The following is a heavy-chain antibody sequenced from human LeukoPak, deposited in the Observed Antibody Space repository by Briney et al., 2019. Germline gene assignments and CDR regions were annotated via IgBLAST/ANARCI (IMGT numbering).Heavy chain of an antibody. CDR1: GYTFTGHY. CDR3: ARGGGTIFGVADY. CDR2: INPSSGGT. V-gene: IGHV1-2*02. Sequence: GASVKVSCKASGYTFTGHYIHWVRQVPGQGLEWMGWINPSSGGTNSAQKFQGRVTMTRDTSITTAYVEMNRLTSDDTAVYYCARGGGTIFGVADYWAQGTLVTVSS. D-gene: IGHD3-3*01. J-gene: IGHJ4*02.